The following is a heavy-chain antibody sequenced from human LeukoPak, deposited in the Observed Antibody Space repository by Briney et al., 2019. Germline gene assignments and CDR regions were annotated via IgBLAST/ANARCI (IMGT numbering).Heavy chain of an antibody. Sequence: SQTLSLTCTVSGGSIGSGPYYWTWIRQPSGKGLEWLGRIFTSGSTNYKSSLKSRVTISLDTSKNQFSLKLSSVTAVDTAVYYCARGPVGGATYYDGDAFDIWGQGTMVTVSS. CDR3: ARGPVGGATYYDGDAFDI. J-gene: IGHJ3*02. CDR1: GGSIGSGPYY. V-gene: IGHV4-61*02. D-gene: IGHD1-26*01. CDR2: IFTSGST.